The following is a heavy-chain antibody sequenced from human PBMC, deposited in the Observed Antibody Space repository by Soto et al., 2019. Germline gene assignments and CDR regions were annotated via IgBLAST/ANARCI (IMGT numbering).Heavy chain of an antibody. CDR1: GFTFSSYG. D-gene: IGHD3-3*02. Sequence: GGSLRLSCAASGFTFSSYGMHWVRQAPGKGLEWVAVISYDGSNKYYADSVKGRFTISRDNSKNTLYLQMNSLRAEDTAVYYCAKSRIKGYYYYMDVWGKGTTVTVSS. CDR3: AKSRIKGYYYYMDV. J-gene: IGHJ6*03. CDR2: ISYDGSNK. V-gene: IGHV3-30*18.